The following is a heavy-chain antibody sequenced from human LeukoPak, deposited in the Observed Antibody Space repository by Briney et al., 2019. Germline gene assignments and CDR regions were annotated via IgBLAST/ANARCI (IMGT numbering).Heavy chain of an antibody. CDR3: TRSLYSGTNSDY. Sequence: GGSLRLSCAASGFPFSDFWMHWVRQGPEKRLVWVARIRTDGGVTDYADSVRGRFTISRDNTKSTLYLQMNSLRVEDTAVYYCTRSLYSGTNSDYWGQGTLVTVSS. CDR1: GFPFSDFW. CDR2: IRTDGGVT. J-gene: IGHJ4*02. D-gene: IGHD1-7*01. V-gene: IGHV3-74*01.